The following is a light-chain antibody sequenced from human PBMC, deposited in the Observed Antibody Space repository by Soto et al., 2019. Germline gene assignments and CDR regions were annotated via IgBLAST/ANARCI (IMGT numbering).Light chain of an antibody. Sequence: EIVLTQSLATLSLSPGERATRSCRASQSVSSYIAWYQQKPGQGHRLLIYDASNRATGIPARFSGSGSGTDFTLTISSLEPEDFAVYYCQQRSNWPPYTFGQGTKLEIK. V-gene: IGKV3-11*01. CDR3: QQRSNWPPYT. CDR1: QSVSSY. CDR2: DAS. J-gene: IGKJ2*01.